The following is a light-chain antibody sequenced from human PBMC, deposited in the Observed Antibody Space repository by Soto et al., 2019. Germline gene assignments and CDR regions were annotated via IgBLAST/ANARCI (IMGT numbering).Light chain of an antibody. J-gene: IGLJ1*01. V-gene: IGLV2-14*01. Sequence: QSALTQPASVSGSPGQSITISCTGTSSDVGGYNYVSWYQQHPGKAPKLMIYEVSKRPSGVSNRFSGSKSGNTASLTISGLQAEDEADYYCSSYTSSSIDYVFGTGTKLTVL. CDR1: SSDVGGYNY. CDR3: SSYTSSSIDYV. CDR2: EVS.